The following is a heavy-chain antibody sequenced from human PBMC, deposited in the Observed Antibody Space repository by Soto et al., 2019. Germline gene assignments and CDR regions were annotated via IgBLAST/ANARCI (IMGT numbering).Heavy chain of an antibody. CDR2: ISSSSSYI. Sequence: GGSLRLSCAAPGFTFSSYSMNWVRQAPGKGLEWVSSISSSSSYIYYADSVKGRFTISRDNAKNSLYLQMNSLRAEDTAVYYCASDRLAAANFDYWGQGTLVTVSS. J-gene: IGHJ4*02. CDR1: GFTFSSYS. CDR3: ASDRLAAANFDY. D-gene: IGHD6-13*01. V-gene: IGHV3-21*01.